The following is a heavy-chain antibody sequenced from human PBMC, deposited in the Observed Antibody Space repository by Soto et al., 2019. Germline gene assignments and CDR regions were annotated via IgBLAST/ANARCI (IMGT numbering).Heavy chain of an antibody. CDR3: ARDVPGTYYYDGMDV. Sequence: QVQLVQSGAEVRKPGSSVKVSCKASGGTFSSYTISWVRQAPGQGLEWMGSIIPILGIANYAQKFQGRVTITADKSTSTAYMELSSRRSEDTAVYYCARDVPGTYYYDGMDVWGQGTTVTVSS. CDR2: IIPILGIA. J-gene: IGHJ6*02. CDR1: GGTFSSYT. D-gene: IGHD1-7*01. V-gene: IGHV1-69*08.